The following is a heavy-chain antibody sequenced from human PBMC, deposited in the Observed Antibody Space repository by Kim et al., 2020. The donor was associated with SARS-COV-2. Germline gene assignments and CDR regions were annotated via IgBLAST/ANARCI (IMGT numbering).Heavy chain of an antibody. V-gene: IGHV3-7*03. CDR2: IKQDGSEK. CDR3: AVGAAAGRSAG. D-gene: IGHD6-13*01. CDR1: GFTFSSYW. J-gene: IGHJ4*02. Sequence: GGSLRLSCAASGFTFSSYWMSWVRQAPGKGLEWVANIKQDGSEKYYVDSVKGRFTISRDNAKNSLYLQMNSLRAEDTAVYYCAVGAAAGRSAGWGQGTLVTVSS.